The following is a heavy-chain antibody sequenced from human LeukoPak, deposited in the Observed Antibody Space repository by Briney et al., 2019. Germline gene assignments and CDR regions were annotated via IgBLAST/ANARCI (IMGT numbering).Heavy chain of an antibody. CDR3: AIIGVAGNYYYYGMDV. Sequence: SVKVSCKASGGTFNNNHLIWVRQTPGQGLEWMGGIIPISGTANYGRNFQGRVTITADRPTSTVYMELNSLRSEDTAVYYCAIIGVAGNYYYYGMDVWGKGTTVTVSS. CDR1: GGTFNNNH. J-gene: IGHJ6*04. CDR2: IIPISGTA. V-gene: IGHV1-69*06. D-gene: IGHD6-19*01.